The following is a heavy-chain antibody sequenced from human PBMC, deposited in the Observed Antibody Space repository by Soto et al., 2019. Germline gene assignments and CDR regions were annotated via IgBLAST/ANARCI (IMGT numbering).Heavy chain of an antibody. V-gene: IGHV3-9*01. J-gene: IGHJ6*03. Sequence: EVQLVESGGGLVQPGRSLRLSCAASGFTFDDYAMHWARQAPGKGLEWVSGISWNSGSIGYADSVKGRFTISRDNAKNSLYLQMNSLRAEDTALYYCAKGASIVVVPAAMYDYYYYMDVWGKGTTVTVSS. CDR3: AKGASIVVVPAAMYDYYYYMDV. D-gene: IGHD2-2*01. CDR2: ISWNSGSI. CDR1: GFTFDDYA.